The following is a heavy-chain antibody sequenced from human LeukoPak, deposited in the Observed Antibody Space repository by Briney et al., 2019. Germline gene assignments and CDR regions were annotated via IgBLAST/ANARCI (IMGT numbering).Heavy chain of an antibody. Sequence: PGGSLRLSCAASGLTFTIQAMSWFRQAPGKGLEWVSAIDGLDGSTYYADSVKGRFTISRDNSKNTLYLQMNSLRAEDTAVYYCPRCSGGSCYQPLDYWGQGTLVTVSS. CDR3: PRCSGGSCYQPLDY. CDR2: IDGLDGST. J-gene: IGHJ4*02. V-gene: IGHV3-23*01. D-gene: IGHD2-15*01. CDR1: GLTFTIQA.